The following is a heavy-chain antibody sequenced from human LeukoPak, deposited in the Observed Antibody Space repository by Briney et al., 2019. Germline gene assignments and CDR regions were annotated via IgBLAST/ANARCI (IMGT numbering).Heavy chain of an antibody. CDR2: INTNTGNP. CDR1: GYTFTSYA. CDR3: AREPDYYDSSSRDY. V-gene: IGHV7-4-1*02. D-gene: IGHD3-22*01. Sequence: ASVRVSCKASGYTFTSYAMNWVRQAPGQGLEWMGWINTNTGNPTYAQGFTGRFVFSLDTSVSTAYLQISSLKAEDTAVYYCAREPDYYDSSSRDYWGQGTLVTVSS. J-gene: IGHJ4*02.